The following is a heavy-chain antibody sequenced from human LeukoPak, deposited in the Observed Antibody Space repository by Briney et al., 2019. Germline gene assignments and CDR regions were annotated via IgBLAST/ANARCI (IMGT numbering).Heavy chain of an antibody. Sequence: GGSLRLSCAASGFTFSTYGIHWVRQAPGKGLEWVAFIRYDGSNKYYADSVKGRFTISRDNSKNTLYLQMNSLRAEDTAVYYCAKELTYYGSGSYKDPWGQGTLVTVSS. D-gene: IGHD3-10*01. CDR3: AKELTYYGSGSYKDP. J-gene: IGHJ5*02. CDR2: IRYDGSNK. CDR1: GFTFSTYG. V-gene: IGHV3-30*02.